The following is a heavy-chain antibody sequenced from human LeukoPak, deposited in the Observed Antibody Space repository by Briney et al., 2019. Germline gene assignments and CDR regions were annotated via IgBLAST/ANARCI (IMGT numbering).Heavy chain of an antibody. V-gene: IGHV4-39*07. J-gene: IGHJ4*02. D-gene: IGHD3-10*01. Sequence: SETLSLTCSVSGGSITSSRYYWGWIRQSPGGGLEWIGTIYYSGSTYYNPSLRSRVTISADTSKNQFSLKLSSVTAADTAVYYCARDGRGGSYSYFDYWGQGTLGTVSS. CDR2: IYYSGST. CDR1: GGSITSSRYY. CDR3: ARDGRGGSYSYFDY.